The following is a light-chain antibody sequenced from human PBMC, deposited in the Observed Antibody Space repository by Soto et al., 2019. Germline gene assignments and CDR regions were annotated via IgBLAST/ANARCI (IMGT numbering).Light chain of an antibody. V-gene: IGKV3-20*01. CDR2: GVS. CDR3: QQYGSSPWT. CDR1: QSVSSGH. J-gene: IGKJ1*01. Sequence: ENVLTQSPGTLSLSLGGRATLSCRASQSVSSGHLAWYQQKPVQAPSLLIYGVSSRDTGIPDRFSGSGYVTDIALTISRLEPEDFAVYYCQQYGSSPWTFGQGTKVEI.